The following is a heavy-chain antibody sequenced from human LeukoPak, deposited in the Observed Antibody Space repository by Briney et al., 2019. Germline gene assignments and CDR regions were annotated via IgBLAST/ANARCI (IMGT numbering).Heavy chain of an antibody. CDR2: IYHSGST. J-gene: IGHJ4*02. Sequence: SETLSLTCAVSGGSISSSNWWSWVRQPPGKGLEWIGEIYHSGSTNYNPSLKSRVTISVDKSKNQFSLKLSSVTAADTAVYYCARVTEVGRGGYNPFDYWGQGTLVTVSS. CDR1: GGSISSSNW. V-gene: IGHV4-4*02. D-gene: IGHD5-24*01. CDR3: ARVTEVGRGGYNPFDY.